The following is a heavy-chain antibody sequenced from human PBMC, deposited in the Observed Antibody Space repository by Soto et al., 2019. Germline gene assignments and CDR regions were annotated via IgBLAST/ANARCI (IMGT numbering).Heavy chain of an antibody. CDR3: ARGGIHRSDY. J-gene: IGHJ4*02. Sequence: QVQLQQWGAGLLKPSETLSLTCAIYDGSFSDYYWSWIRQPPGKGLEWIGEINHSGSTNYNPSLKSRVTISVDTSKNQFSLKLSSVTAADTAVYYCARGGIHRSDYWGQGTLVTVSS. CDR1: DGSFSDYY. CDR2: INHSGST. V-gene: IGHV4-34*01. D-gene: IGHD6-13*01.